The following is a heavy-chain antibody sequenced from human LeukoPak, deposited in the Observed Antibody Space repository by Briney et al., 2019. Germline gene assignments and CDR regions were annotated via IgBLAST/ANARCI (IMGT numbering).Heavy chain of an antibody. CDR1: GFTFSSYG. D-gene: IGHD3-22*01. Sequence: GGSLRLSCAASGFTFSSYGMHWVRQAPGKGLEWVAVISYDGSNKYYADSVKGRFTISRDNSKNTLYLQMNSLRAEDTAVYYCARDKDYYDSSGYYYDGYYFDYWGQGTLVTVSS. V-gene: IGHV3-30*03. CDR2: ISYDGSNK. J-gene: IGHJ4*02. CDR3: ARDKDYYDSSGYYYDGYYFDY.